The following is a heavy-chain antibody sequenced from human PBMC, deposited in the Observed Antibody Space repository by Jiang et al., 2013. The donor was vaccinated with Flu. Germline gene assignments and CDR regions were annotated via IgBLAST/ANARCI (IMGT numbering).Heavy chain of an antibody. D-gene: IGHD3-22*01. V-gene: IGHV4-59*01. Sequence: VKPSETLSLTCTVSGGSINNYYWSWIRQPPGKGPEWIGYIYYNGSPNYNPSLKSRVTTSIDTSKNQFSLKLSSVTAADTAVYYCARRYYYDSSGRPHDAVHVWGQGTMVT. J-gene: IGHJ3*01. CDR2: IYYNGSP. CDR1: GGSINNYY. CDR3: ARRYYYDSSGRPHDAVHV.